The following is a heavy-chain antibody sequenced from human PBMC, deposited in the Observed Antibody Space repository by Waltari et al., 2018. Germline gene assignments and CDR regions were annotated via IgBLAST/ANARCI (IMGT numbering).Heavy chain of an antibody. CDR2: IYSGGST. Sequence: EVQLLESGGGLVQPGGSLRLSCPASGFTFCSYAMSWVRQAPGKGLEWVSVIYSGGSTYYADSVKGRFTISRDNSKNTLYLQMNSLRAEDTAVYYCAKDHNWTFDYWGQGTLVTVSS. D-gene: IGHD1-1*01. CDR1: GFTFCSYA. CDR3: AKDHNWTFDY. J-gene: IGHJ4*02. V-gene: IGHV3-23*03.